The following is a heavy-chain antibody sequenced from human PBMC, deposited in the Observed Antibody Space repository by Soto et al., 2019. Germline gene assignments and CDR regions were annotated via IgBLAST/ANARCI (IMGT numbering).Heavy chain of an antibody. J-gene: IGHJ6*02. CDR1: GGTFSSYA. D-gene: IGHD2-15*01. V-gene: IGHV1-69*01. Sequence: QVQLVQSGAEVTKPGSSVKVSCKAPGGTFSSYAISWVRQAPGQGLEWMGGIIPIFATAKYAQKFQGRVTITAEESTSTGYMELSSLRSEDTAVYYCARSQGGSSSLDIYYYYYYGMDVWGQGTTVTVSS. CDR3: ARSQGGSSSLDIYYYYYYGMDV. CDR2: IIPIFATA.